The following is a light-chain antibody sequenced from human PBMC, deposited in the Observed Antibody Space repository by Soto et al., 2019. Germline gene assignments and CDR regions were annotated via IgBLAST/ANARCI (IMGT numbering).Light chain of an antibody. CDR3: CSSAGSGTYV. CDR2: EGS. J-gene: IGLJ1*01. V-gene: IGLV2-23*01. Sequence: QSALTQPASGSGSLGRWITIPCTGTSGEVGSYTLLSWYQQHPGKAPKHMIYEGSKRPSGVSNRFSGSKSGNTASLTISGLQAEDEADYYYCSSAGSGTYVFGTGTELTVL. CDR1: SGEVGSYTL.